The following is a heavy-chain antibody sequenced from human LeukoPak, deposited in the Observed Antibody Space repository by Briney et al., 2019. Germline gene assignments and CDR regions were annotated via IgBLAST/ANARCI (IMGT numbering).Heavy chain of an antibody. V-gene: IGHV3-7*01. D-gene: IGHD3-16*01. CDR1: GFTFSSYW. CDR2: IKQDGSEK. J-gene: IGHJ5*02. Sequence: GGSLRLSCAASGFTFSSYWMSWVRQAPGKGLEWVANIKQDGSEKDYVVSVKGRFTISRDNSKNTLYLQMNSLRAEDTAVYFCAKGDKMLTWRRTYNRFDPWGQGTLVTVSS. CDR3: AKGDKMLTWRRTYNRFDP.